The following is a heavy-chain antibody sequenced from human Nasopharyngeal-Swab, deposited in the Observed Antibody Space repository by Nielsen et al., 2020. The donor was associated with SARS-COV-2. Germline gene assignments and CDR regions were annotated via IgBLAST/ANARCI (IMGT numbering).Heavy chain of an antibody. Sequence: SGPTLVKPPQTLTLTCTFSGFSISTSGMCVSWIRQPPGKALEWLALIDWDDDKYYSTSLKTRLTISKDTSKNQVVLTMTNMDPVDTATYYCARIPGYSSGWYSGGMDVWGQGTTVTVSS. J-gene: IGHJ6*02. D-gene: IGHD6-19*01. CDR2: IDWDDDK. V-gene: IGHV2-70*01. CDR3: ARIPGYSSGWYSGGMDV. CDR1: GFSISTSGMC.